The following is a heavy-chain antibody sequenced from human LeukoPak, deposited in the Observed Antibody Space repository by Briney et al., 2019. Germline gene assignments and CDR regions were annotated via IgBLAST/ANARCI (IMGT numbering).Heavy chain of an antibody. CDR3: AREGFHGRELFPTFDY. Sequence: ASVKVSCKASGDTFSSYYMHWVRQAPGQGLEWMGIITPSGDSTNYAQKFQGRVTMTRDTSTSKVYMELSSLRSEDTAVYYCAREGFHGRELFPTFDYWAQGTLVTVSS. V-gene: IGHV1-46*01. CDR1: GDTFSSYY. CDR2: ITPSGDST. J-gene: IGHJ4*02. D-gene: IGHD3-10*01.